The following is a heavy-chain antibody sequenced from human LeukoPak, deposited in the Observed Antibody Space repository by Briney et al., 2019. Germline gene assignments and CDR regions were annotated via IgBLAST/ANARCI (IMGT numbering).Heavy chain of an antibody. CDR2: IYYSGST. J-gene: IGHJ4*02. CDR3: ARVRLYTLDY. Sequence: SETLSLTCTVSGGSISSYYWSWIRQPPGKGLEWIGYIYYSGSTNYNPSLNSRVTISVDTSKNQFSLKLSSVTAADTAVYYCARVRLYTLDYWGQGTLVTVSS. V-gene: IGHV4-59*01. CDR1: GGSISSYY. D-gene: IGHD3-16*02.